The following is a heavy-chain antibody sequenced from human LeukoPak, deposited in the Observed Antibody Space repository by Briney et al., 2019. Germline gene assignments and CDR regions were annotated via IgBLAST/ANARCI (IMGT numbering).Heavy chain of an antibody. D-gene: IGHD3-3*01. CDR3: AKGLTTWFDP. CDR1: GFTFSSYG. J-gene: IGHJ5*02. V-gene: IGHV3-23*01. Sequence: PGGSLRLSCAASGFTFSSYGMSWVRQAPGKGLEWVSAISGSVGSTYYADSVKGRFTISRDNSKNTLYLQMNSLSAEDTAVYYCAKGLTTWFDPWGQGTLVTVSS. CDR2: ISGSVGST.